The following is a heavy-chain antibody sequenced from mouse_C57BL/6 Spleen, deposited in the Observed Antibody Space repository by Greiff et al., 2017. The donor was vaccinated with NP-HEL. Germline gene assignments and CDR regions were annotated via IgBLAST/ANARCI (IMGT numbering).Heavy chain of an antibody. Sequence: QVQLQQSGPGLVQPSQSLSITCTVSGFSLTSYGVHWVRQPPGKGLEWLGVIWSGGSTDYNAAFISRLSISKDNSKSQVFFKMNSLQADDTAIYYCAKNSVSYEYEGGYFDYWGQGTTLTVSS. D-gene: IGHD2-4*01. V-gene: IGHV2-4*01. CDR3: AKNSVSYEYEGGYFDY. J-gene: IGHJ2*01. CDR1: GFSLTSYG. CDR2: IWSGGST.